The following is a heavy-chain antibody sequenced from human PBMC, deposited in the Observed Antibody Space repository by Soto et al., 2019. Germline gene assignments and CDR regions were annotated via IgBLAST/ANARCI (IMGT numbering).Heavy chain of an antibody. CDR2: ISYDGSNK. CDR3: AKAKGYCSGGSCYLDY. D-gene: IGHD2-15*01. Sequence: QVQLVESGGGVVQPGRSLRLSCAASGFTFSSYGMHWVRQAPGKGLEWVAVISYDGSNKYYADSVKGRFTISRDNSKNTLYLKMNSLRAEDTAVYYCAKAKGYCSGGSCYLDYWGQGTLVTVSS. CDR1: GFTFSSYG. V-gene: IGHV3-30*18. J-gene: IGHJ4*02.